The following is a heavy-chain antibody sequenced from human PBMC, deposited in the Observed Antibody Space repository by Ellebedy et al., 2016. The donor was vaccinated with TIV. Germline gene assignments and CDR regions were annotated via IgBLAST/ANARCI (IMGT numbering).Heavy chain of an antibody. Sequence: AASVKVSCKASGYTFTSYGISWVRQAPGQGLEWMGWVNPNSGNTGYAQKFQGRVTMTRNTSISTAYMELSSLRSEDTAVYYCARPMTTVTPRGYFDNWGQGTLVTVAS. D-gene: IGHD4-17*01. V-gene: IGHV1-8*02. CDR2: VNPNSGNT. CDR3: ARPMTTVTPRGYFDN. J-gene: IGHJ4*02. CDR1: GYTFTSYG.